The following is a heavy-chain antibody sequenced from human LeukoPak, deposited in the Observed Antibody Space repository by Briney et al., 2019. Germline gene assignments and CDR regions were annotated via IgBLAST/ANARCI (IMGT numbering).Heavy chain of an antibody. D-gene: IGHD6-13*01. CDR3: ARVGTGYSSSWYDY. V-gene: IGHV3-9*01. J-gene: IGHJ4*02. CDR2: ISWGSASI. CDR1: RFTFNTYA. Sequence: PGGSLRLSCAASRFTFNTYAMHWVRQGLGKGLEWVSGISWGSASIGYADSVKGRFTISRDNAKNSLYLQMNSLRAEDTALYYCARVGTGYSSSWYDYWGQGTLVTVSS.